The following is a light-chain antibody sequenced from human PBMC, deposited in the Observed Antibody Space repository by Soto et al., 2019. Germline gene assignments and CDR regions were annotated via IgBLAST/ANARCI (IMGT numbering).Light chain of an antibody. Sequence: QSALTQPASVSGSPGQSITISCTGTSSDIGSYNLVSWYQQHPGKAPKLMIYEGTKRPSGVSNRFSGSKSGNTASLTISGLHGEDEADYYGCSYAGSRTLVFGGGTKLTVL. CDR2: EGT. J-gene: IGLJ2*01. CDR3: CSYAGSRTLV. V-gene: IGLV2-23*01. CDR1: SSDIGSYNL.